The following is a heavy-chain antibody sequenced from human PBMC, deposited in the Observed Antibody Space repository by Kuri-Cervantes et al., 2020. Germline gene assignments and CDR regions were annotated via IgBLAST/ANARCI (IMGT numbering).Heavy chain of an antibody. Sequence: LRLSFTVSGGSIISGGYYWSWIRQHPGKGLEWIGYIYYSGSTYYNPSLKSRVTISVDTSKNQFSLKLSSVTAADTAVYYCARRGYYYDSSGYRAYYFDYWGQGTLVTVSS. CDR2: IYYSGST. J-gene: IGHJ4*02. D-gene: IGHD3-22*01. V-gene: IGHV4-31*03. CDR1: GGSIISGGYY. CDR3: ARRGYYYDSSGYRAYYFDY.